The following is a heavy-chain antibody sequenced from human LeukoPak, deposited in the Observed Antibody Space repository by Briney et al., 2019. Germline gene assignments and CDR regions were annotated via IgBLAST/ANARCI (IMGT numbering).Heavy chain of an antibody. V-gene: IGHV3-30*18. J-gene: IGHJ6*02. CDR2: ISYDGSNK. CDR1: GFTFSSYG. CDR3: AKEALYCSSTSCYLSEPRDHYYHYGMDV. D-gene: IGHD2-2*01. Sequence: GGSLRLSYAASGFTFSSYGMHWVRQAPGKGLEWVAVISYDGSNKYYADSVKGRFTISRDNSKNTLYLQMNSLRAEDTAVYYCAKEALYCSSTSCYLSEPRDHYYHYGMDVWGQGTTVTVSS.